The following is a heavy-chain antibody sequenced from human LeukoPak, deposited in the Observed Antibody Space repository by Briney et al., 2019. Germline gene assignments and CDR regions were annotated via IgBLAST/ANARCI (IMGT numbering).Heavy chain of an antibody. J-gene: IGHJ3*02. CDR3: ARDAGYYYDSSGYAQRAFDI. V-gene: IGHV1-2*06. D-gene: IGHD3-22*01. CDR2: INPNSGGT. Sequence: GASVKVSCKASGYTFTGYYMHWVRQAPGQGLEWMGRINPNSGGTNYAQKFQGRVTMTRDTSISTAYMELSRLRSDDTAVYYCARDAGYYYDSSGYAQRAFDIWGQGTMVTVSS. CDR1: GYTFTGYY.